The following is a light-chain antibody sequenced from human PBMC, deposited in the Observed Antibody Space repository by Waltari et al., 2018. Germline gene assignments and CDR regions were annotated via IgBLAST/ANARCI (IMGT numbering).Light chain of an antibody. J-gene: IGLJ1*01. V-gene: IGLV2-23*01. Sequence: QPALTQPASVSGSPGQSITISCTGSSNDIGNYNLVSWYQQHPGKAPKLIIYEASQRPSGVSNRYSASNSGNTASQTISGLQAEDEADYYCCSYLGSSNYVFGTGTTVTVL. CDR3: CSYLGSSNYV. CDR2: EAS. CDR1: SNDIGNYNL.